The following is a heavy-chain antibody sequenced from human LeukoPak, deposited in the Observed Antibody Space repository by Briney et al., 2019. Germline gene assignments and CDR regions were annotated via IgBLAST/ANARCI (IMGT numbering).Heavy chain of an antibody. CDR2: INTNTGNP. Sequence: ASVKVSCKTSGYTFTNYAMHWVRQAPGQGLEWMGWINTNTGNPTYAQGFTGRFVFSLDTSVSTAYLQISSLKAEDTAVYYCAMLVAPFDYWGQGTLVTVSS. CDR3: AMLVAPFDY. D-gene: IGHD6-6*01. CDR1: GYTFTNYA. V-gene: IGHV7-4-1*02. J-gene: IGHJ4*02.